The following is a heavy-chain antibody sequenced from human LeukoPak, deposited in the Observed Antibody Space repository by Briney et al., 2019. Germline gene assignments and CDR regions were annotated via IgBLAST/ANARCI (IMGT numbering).Heavy chain of an antibody. Sequence: GGSLRLSCAVSGLTFTDAWMSWVRQAPGKGLEWVGRIKSKGSGGTIDYGAPVKGRFTISRDDSKDTVYLQMNSLETEDTAVYYCTWLGTVHSLGDCWGQGALVTVYS. CDR3: TWLGTVHSLGDC. CDR2: IKSKGSGGTI. V-gene: IGHV3-15*01. J-gene: IGHJ4*02. CDR1: GLTFTDAW. D-gene: IGHD3-10*01.